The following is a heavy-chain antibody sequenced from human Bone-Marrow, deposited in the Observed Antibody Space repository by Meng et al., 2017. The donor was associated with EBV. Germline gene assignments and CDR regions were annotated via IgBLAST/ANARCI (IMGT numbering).Heavy chain of an antibody. CDR1: GYTFINFG. V-gene: IGHV1-18*01. J-gene: IGHJ4*02. D-gene: IGHD3-9*01. CDR3: ARDSDILTGPGGY. Sequence: QVHLVQSAGEVRKPGASVKVSCKASGYTFINFGINWVRQAPGQGLEWTGWISPYNGDTNYAQKFQGRVTITADESTSTAYMELSSLRSEDTAVYYCARDSDILTGPGGYWGQGTLVTVSS. CDR2: ISPYNGDT.